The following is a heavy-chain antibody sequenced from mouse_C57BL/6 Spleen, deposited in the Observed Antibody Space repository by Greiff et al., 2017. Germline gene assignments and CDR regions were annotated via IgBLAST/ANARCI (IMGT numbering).Heavy chain of an antibody. J-gene: IGHJ4*01. CDR3: ARNYGSSYEYYAMDY. Sequence: VQLQQSGAELVKPGASVKISCKASGYAFSSYWMNWVKQRPGKGLEWIGQIYPGDGDTNYNGKFKGKATLTADKSSSTAYMQLSSLTSEDSAVYFCARNYGSSYEYYAMDYWGQGTSVTVSS. CDR2: IYPGDGDT. CDR1: GYAFSSYW. V-gene: IGHV1-80*01. D-gene: IGHD1-1*01.